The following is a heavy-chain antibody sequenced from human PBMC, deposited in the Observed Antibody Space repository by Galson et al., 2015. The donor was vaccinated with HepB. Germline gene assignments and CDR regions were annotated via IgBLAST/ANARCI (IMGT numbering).Heavy chain of an antibody. J-gene: IGHJ4*02. CDR1: GGSISSSNW. V-gene: IGHV4-4*02. Sequence: ETLSLTCAVSGGSISSSNWWSWVRQPPGKGLEWIGEIYHSGSTNYNPSLTSRVTISLDKSKNQFSLNLSSVIAADTAVYYCARGIAVVPTGPQTAGEDYWGQGILVTVSS. D-gene: IGHD2-2*01. CDR3: ARGIAVVPTGPQTAGEDY. CDR2: IYHSGST.